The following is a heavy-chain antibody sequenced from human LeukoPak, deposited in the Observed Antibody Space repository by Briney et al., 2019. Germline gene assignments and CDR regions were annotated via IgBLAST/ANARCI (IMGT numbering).Heavy chain of an antibody. D-gene: IGHD4-17*01. V-gene: IGHV1-46*01. CDR1: GYIFTNYY. J-gene: IGHJ4*02. CDR3: ARDGDYGDYVLDH. CDR2: INPSGGFT. Sequence: ASVKVSCKASGYIFTNYYMHWVRQAPGQGLEWMGIINPSGGFTSNAQKFQGRVTMTRDTSTSTVYMELSSLRSEDTALYYCARDGDYGDYVLDHWGQGTLVTVSS.